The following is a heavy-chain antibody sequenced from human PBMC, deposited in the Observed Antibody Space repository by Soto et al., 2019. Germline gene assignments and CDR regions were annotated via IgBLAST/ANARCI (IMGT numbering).Heavy chain of an antibody. CDR3: ARVSWREKYGMDV. CDR1: GFTFSDSY. Sequence: GSLRLSCAASGFTFSDSYMSWIHQAPGKGLEWISYITFSGNTVYYADSLKGRFTISRDNAKNSLYLQMNRLRAEDTAVYYCARVSWREKYGMDVWGQGTTVTVSS. V-gene: IGHV3-11*01. CDR2: ITFSGNTV. J-gene: IGHJ6*02.